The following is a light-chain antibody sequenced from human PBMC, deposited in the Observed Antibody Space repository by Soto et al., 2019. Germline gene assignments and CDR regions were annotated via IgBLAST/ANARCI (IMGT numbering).Light chain of an antibody. CDR2: EVS. Sequence: QSALTQPASVSGSPGQSITISCTGTSSDVGGYNYVSWYQQHPGKAPKVMIYEVSNRPSGVSNRFSGSKSGNTASLTISGLQAEDEADYYCSSYTRSSTRVFGGGNKHTVL. CDR1: SSDVGGYNY. V-gene: IGLV2-14*01. CDR3: SSYTRSSTRV. J-gene: IGLJ3*02.